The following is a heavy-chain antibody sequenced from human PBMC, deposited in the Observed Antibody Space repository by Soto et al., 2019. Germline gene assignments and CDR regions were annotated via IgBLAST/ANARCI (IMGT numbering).Heavy chain of an antibody. J-gene: IGHJ4*02. Sequence: GGSLRLSCAASGFTFRSYAMSWVRQATGKGLEWVSAISGSGGSTYYADSVKGRFTISRDNSKNTLYLQMNSLRAEDTVVYYCAKDALWFGESPPDYWGQGTLVTVSS. V-gene: IGHV3-23*01. D-gene: IGHD3-10*01. CDR2: ISGSGGST. CDR1: GFTFRSYA. CDR3: AKDALWFGESPPDY.